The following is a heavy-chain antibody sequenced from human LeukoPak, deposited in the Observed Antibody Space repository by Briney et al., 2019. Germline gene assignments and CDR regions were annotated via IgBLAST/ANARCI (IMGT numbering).Heavy chain of an antibody. Sequence: SVKVSCKASGGTFSSYAISWVRQAPGQGLEWMGGIIPIFGTANYAQKFQGRVTITADESTSTAYMELSSLRSEDTAVYYCARDSKWELPDAFDIWGQGTMVTVSS. CDR2: IIPIFGTA. CDR1: GGTFSSYA. CDR3: ARDSKWELPDAFDI. V-gene: IGHV1-69*13. D-gene: IGHD1-26*01. J-gene: IGHJ3*02.